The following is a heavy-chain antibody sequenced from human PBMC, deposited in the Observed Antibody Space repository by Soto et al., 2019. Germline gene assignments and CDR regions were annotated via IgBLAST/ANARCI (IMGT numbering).Heavy chain of an antibody. J-gene: IGHJ5*02. CDR1: VASFSGYS. V-gene: IGHV4-34*01. D-gene: IGHD3-9*01. CDR2: INYRGTT. Sequence: TSETLSLTCEVDVASFSGYSWSWIRQPPGKGLEWIGEINYRGTTNYNPSLKSRVTMSVDTSKNQISLNMSSVTAADTAVYFCTRKLEASIRHLVWLSYKWFDPWGPGTLVTVSS. CDR3: TRKLEASIRHLVWLSYKWFDP.